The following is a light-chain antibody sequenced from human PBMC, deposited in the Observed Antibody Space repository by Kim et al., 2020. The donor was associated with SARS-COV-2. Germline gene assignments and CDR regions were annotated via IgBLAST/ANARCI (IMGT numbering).Light chain of an antibody. CDR2: NNS. Sequence: SVLTQPPSASGTPGQRVTISCSVSSNIASHTVNWYQHLPGTAPKLLIYNNSQRPSGVPDRFSGSKSGTSASLAISGLHSEDEGDYYCAAWGDSLMVVFGGGTQLTVL. CDR3: AAWGDSLMVV. J-gene: IGLJ2*01. CDR1: SNIASHT. V-gene: IGLV1-44*01.